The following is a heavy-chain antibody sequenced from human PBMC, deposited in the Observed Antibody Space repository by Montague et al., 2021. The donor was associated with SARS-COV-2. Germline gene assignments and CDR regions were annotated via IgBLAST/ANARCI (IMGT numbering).Heavy chain of an antibody. V-gene: IGHV4-59*08. D-gene: IGHD2-15*01. CDR2: ISDSGST. J-gene: IGHJ4*02. Sequence: SETLSLTCTVSGGSISSFYWGWFRQPPGKGLEWIGYISDSGSTNYNPSLTSRATMSVDTSKNQFSLKVNSVTAAVTAVYYCARHYSATLPAVYWGQGTLVTVSS. CDR1: GGSISSFY. CDR3: ARHYSATLPAVY.